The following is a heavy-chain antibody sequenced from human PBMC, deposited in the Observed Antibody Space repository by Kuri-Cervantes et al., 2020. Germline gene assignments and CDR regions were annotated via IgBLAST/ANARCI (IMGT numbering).Heavy chain of an antibody. CDR1: GFTFSSYA. CDR3: AKDHHLYCSGGSCRRP. D-gene: IGHD2-15*01. CDR2: ISGSGGST. Sequence: GGSLRLSCAASGFTFSSYAMSWVRQAPGKGLEWVSAISGSGGSTYYADSVKGRFTISRDNSKNTLYLQMNSLRAESTAVYYCAKDHHLYCSGGSCRRPWGQGTLVTVSS. J-gene: IGHJ5*02. V-gene: IGHV3-23*01.